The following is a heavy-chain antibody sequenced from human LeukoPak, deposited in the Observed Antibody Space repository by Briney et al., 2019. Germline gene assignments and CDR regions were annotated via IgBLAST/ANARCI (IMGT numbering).Heavy chain of an antibody. CDR1: GGSISNYC. J-gene: IGHJ2*01. CDR3: ARDKGPYWYFDL. V-gene: IGHV4-59*01. CDR2: IYNSGST. Sequence: SETLSLTCTVSGGSISNYCWNWIRQPPGKGLEWIGNIYNSGSTDYNPSLKSRVTISVNLSKKQISLKLTSVTAADTALYYCARDKGPYWYFDLWGRGTLVTVSS.